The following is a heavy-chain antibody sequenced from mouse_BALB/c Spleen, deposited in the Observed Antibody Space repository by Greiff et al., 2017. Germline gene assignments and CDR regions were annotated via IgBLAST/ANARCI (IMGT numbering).Heavy chain of an antibody. CDR1: GYSFTSYW. CDR3: ARDLGGYDGGFAY. Sequence: VQVVESGPQLVRPGASVKISCKASGYSFTSYWMHWVKQRPGQGLEWIGMIDPSDSETRLNQKFKDKATLTVDKSSSTAYMQLSSPTSEDSAVYYCARDLGGYDGGFAYWGQGTLVTVSA. J-gene: IGHJ3*01. CDR2: IDPSDSET. V-gene: IGHV1S126*01. D-gene: IGHD2-2*01.